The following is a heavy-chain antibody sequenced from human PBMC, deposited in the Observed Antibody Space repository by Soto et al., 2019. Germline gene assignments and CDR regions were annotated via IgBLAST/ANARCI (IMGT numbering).Heavy chain of an antibody. V-gene: IGHV4-4*02. D-gene: IGHD3-22*01. CDR3: ARGGGYYDNSGYFDY. Sequence: QVQLQESGPGLVRPSGTLSLSCAVSGDSISSSHWWTWVRQPPGKGLEWIGEIYHTGSSNYNPSLKSRVTISVDKSKNQVSLKLSSVTAADTAVYHCARGGGYYDNSGYFDYWGQGTRVAVSS. CDR2: IYHTGSS. J-gene: IGHJ4*02. CDR1: GDSISSSHW.